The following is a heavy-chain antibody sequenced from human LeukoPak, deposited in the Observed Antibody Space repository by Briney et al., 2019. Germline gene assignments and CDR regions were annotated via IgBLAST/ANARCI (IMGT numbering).Heavy chain of an antibody. J-gene: IGHJ4*02. V-gene: IGHV3-48*04. CDR2: ISSSSSTI. CDR3: ARDTRTYLFDY. D-gene: IGHD1-26*01. Sequence: PGGSLRLSCAASGFTFSSYSMNWVRQAPGKGLEWVSYISSSSSTIYYADSVKGRFTISRDNAKNSLYLQMNSLRAEDTAVYYCARDTRTYLFDYWGQGTLVTVSS. CDR1: GFTFSSYS.